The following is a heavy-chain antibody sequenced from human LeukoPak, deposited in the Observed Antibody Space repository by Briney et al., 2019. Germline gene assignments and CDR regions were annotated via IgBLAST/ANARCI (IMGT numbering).Heavy chain of an antibody. J-gene: IGHJ4*02. D-gene: IGHD2-15*01. CDR3: ARVVESPDFVGG. V-gene: IGHV1-69*04. CDR2: IIPILGIA. CDR1: GGTFSSYA. Sequence: ASVKVSCKASGGTFSSYAISWVRQAPGQGLEWMGRIIPILGIANYAQKFQGRVTITADKSTSTAYMELSSLRSEDTAVYYCARVVESPDFVGGWGQGTLVTVSS.